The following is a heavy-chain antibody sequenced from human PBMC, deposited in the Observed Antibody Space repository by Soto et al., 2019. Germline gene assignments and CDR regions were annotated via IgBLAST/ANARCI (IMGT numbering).Heavy chain of an antibody. CDR3: ARQFSIAVVDY. D-gene: IGHD6-19*01. CDR1: GGSISSYY. V-gene: IGHV4-59*08. CDR2: IYYSGST. J-gene: IGHJ4*02. Sequence: PSETLSLTCTVSGGSISSYYWSWIRQPPGKGLEWIGYIYYSGSTNYNPSLKSRVTISVDTSKNQFSLKLSSVTAADTAVYYCARQFSIAVVDYWGQGTLVTVSS.